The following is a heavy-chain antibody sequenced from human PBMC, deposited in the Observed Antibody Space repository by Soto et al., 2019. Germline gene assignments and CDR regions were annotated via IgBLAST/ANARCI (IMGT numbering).Heavy chain of an antibody. CDR3: AKALCSLGLATTNISDY. CDR2: ISGSGGGT. J-gene: IGHJ4*02. D-gene: IGHD2-15*01. Sequence: RLSCAASGFTFSSYSMSWVRQAPGKVLEWGSAISGSGGGTYYADSVKGRVTISRDNSKNTLYLAMNGPRGEDTAVHYCAKALCSLGLATTNISDYWGQGTMVNVSS. CDR1: GFTFSSYS. V-gene: IGHV3-23*01.